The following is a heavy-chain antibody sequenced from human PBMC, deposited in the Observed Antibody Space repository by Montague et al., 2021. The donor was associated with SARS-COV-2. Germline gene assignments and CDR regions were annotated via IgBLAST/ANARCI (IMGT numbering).Heavy chain of an antibody. V-gene: IGHV4-34*01. CDR3: ARVRYYGSGTSLGMDV. Sequence: SETLSLTCAVYDGSLSGYYWSWIRQPPGEGLEWIAEINHSGSTNYNPSLKSRVTISVDTSKNQFSLKLSSVTAADTAVYYCARVRYYGSGTSLGMDVWGQGTTVAVSS. J-gene: IGHJ6*02. D-gene: IGHD3-10*01. CDR1: DGSLSGYY. CDR2: INHSGST.